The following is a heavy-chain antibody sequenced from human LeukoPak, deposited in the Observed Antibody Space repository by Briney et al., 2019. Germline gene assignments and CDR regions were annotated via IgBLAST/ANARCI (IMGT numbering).Heavy chain of an antibody. Sequence: ASVKVSCKASGYTFTSYGISWVRQAPGQGLEWMGGIIPIFGTANYAQKFQGRVTITADESTSTAYMELSSLRSEDTAVYYCARSYDFWSGLDYWGQGTLVTVSS. J-gene: IGHJ4*02. CDR1: GYTFTSYG. CDR2: IIPIFGTA. CDR3: ARSYDFWSGLDY. D-gene: IGHD3-3*01. V-gene: IGHV1-69*13.